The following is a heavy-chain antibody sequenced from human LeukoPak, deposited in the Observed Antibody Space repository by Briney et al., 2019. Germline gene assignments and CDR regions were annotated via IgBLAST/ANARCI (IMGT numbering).Heavy chain of an antibody. CDR3: ARDRGSYGSGSYPLDY. V-gene: IGHV1-69*13. D-gene: IGHD3-10*01. Sequence: SVKVSCKASGDTFSSNAISWVRQAPGQGLEWMGGIIPIFGTANYAQKFQGRVTITADESTSTAYMELSSLRSEDTAVYYCARDRGSYGSGSYPLDYWGQGTLVTVSS. CDR1: GDTFSSNA. CDR2: IIPIFGTA. J-gene: IGHJ4*02.